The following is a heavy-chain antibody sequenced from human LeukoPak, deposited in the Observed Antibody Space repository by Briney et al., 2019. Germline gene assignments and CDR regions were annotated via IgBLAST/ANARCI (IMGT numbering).Heavy chain of an antibody. CDR1: GYTLTELS. V-gene: IGHV1-24*01. Sequence: ASVKVSCKVSGYTLTELSMHWVRQAPGKGLEWMGGFDPEDGETIYAQKFQGRVTMTEDTSTDTAYMELSSLRSEDTAVYYCATAMHFYDSSPYYFDYWGQGTLVTVSS. CDR2: FDPEDGET. D-gene: IGHD3-22*01. J-gene: IGHJ4*02. CDR3: ATAMHFYDSSPYYFDY.